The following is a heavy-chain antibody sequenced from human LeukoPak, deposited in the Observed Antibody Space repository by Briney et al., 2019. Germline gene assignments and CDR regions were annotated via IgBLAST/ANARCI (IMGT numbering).Heavy chain of an antibody. CDR3: ARGPPNWGYDY. V-gene: IGHV1-8*01. CDR2: KSPNSGDT. CDR1: GYTFTSYD. Sequence: VASVKVSCKASGYTFTSYDFNWVRQATGQRPEWMGWKSPNSGDTGYAQKFQDRVTMTRNTSISTAYMELSSLRSDDTAVYYCARGPPNWGYDYWGPGTLVTVSS. D-gene: IGHD7-27*01. J-gene: IGHJ4*02.